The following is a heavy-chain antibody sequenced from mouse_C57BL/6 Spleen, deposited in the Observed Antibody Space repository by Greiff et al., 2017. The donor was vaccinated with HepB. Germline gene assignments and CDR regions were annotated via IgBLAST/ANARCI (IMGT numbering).Heavy chain of an antibody. D-gene: IGHD2-4*01. CDR2: ISSGSSTI. J-gene: IGHJ2*01. CDR3: ARIPVYDYYFDY. V-gene: IGHV5-17*01. Sequence: DVKLVESGGGLVKPGGSLKLSCAASGFTFSDYGMHWVRQAPEKGLEWVAYISSGSSTIYYADTVKGRFTISRDNAKNTLFLQMTSLRSEDTAMYYCARIPVYDYYFDYWGQGTTLTVSS. CDR1: GFTFSDYG.